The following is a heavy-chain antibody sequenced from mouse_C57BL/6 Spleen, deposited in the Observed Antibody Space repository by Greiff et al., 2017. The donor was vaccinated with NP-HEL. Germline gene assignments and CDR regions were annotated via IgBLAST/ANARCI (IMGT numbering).Heavy chain of an antibody. CDR2: IRNKANGYTT. CDR1: GFTFTDYY. J-gene: IGHJ1*03. Sequence: EVKLMESGGGLVQPGGSLSLSCAASGFTFTDYYMSWVRQPPGKALEWLGFIRNKANGYTTEYSASVKGRFTISRDNSQSILYLQMNALRAEDSATYYCARYIYYYGSSYGYFDVWGTGTTVTVSS. CDR3: ARYIYYYGSSYGYFDV. D-gene: IGHD1-1*01. V-gene: IGHV7-3*01.